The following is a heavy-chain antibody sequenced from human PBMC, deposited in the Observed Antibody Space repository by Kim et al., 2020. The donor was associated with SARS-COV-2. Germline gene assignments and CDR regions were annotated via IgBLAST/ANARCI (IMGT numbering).Heavy chain of an antibody. Sequence: GGSLRLSCAASGFTFSSYWMHWVRQAPGKGLVWVSRINSDGSSTSYADSVKGRFTISRDNAKNTLYLQMNSLRAEDTAVYYCARAPMNWFGELLYTYYYYGMDVWGQGTTVTVSS. CDR3: ARAPMNWFGELLYTYYYYGMDV. V-gene: IGHV3-74*01. J-gene: IGHJ6*02. CDR1: GFTFSSYW. CDR2: INSDGSST. D-gene: IGHD3-10*01.